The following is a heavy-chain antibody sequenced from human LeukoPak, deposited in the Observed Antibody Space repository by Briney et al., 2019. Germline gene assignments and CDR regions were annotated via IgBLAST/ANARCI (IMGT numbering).Heavy chain of an antibody. V-gene: IGHV1-2*06. CDR2: INPNSGGT. D-gene: IGHD6-13*01. J-gene: IGHJ3*02. CDR3: ARVAKYSSSWSHAFDI. CDR1: GYTFTGYY. Sequence: ASVKVSCKASGYTFTGYYMHWVRQAPGQGLEWMGRINPNSGGTNYAQKFQGRVTMTRDTSISTAYMELSRLRSDDTAVYYCARVAKYSSSWSHAFDIWGQGTMVTVSS.